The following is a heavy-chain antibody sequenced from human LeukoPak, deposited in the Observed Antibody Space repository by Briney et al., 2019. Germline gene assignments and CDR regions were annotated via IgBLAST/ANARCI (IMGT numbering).Heavy chain of an antibody. CDR2: IYYSGTT. CDR1: AGAITRTSYF. J-gene: IGHJ4*02. Sequence: SSETLSLTCTVSAGAITRTSYFWGWIRQSPGKGLEWIGSIYYSGTTYYNPSLKSRVTISVDTSKNEFSLHLNSVTAADTAVYYCASPGPYSSTWYGDYWGQGIQVTVSS. V-gene: IGHV4-39*01. D-gene: IGHD6-13*01. CDR3: ASPGPYSSTWYGDY.